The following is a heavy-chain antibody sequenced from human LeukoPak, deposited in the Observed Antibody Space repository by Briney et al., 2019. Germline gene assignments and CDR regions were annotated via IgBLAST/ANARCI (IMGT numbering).Heavy chain of an antibody. CDR3: ARERETVQLERRRALDY. Sequence: GGSLRLSCAASGFTFSSYGMHWVRQAPGKGLEWVAFIRYDGSNKYYADSVKGRFTISRDNSKNTLYLQMNSLRAEDTAVYYCARERETVQLERRRALDYWGQGTLVTVSS. D-gene: IGHD1-1*01. V-gene: IGHV3-30*02. CDR1: GFTFSSYG. CDR2: IRYDGSNK. J-gene: IGHJ4*02.